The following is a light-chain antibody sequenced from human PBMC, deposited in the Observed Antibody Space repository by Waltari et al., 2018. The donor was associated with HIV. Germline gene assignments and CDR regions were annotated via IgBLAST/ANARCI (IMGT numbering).Light chain of an antibody. CDR1: ISTIGSTT. V-gene: IGLV1-44*01. CDR3: AAWDDSLNAWV. Sequence: QSVLTQPPSASATPGQRVTISCSGSISTIGSTTVNWYQQHPGTAPKLLPYSNNQRPSGVPDRFSGSKSGTTASLAISGLQAEDEADYYCAAWDDSLNAWVFGGGTKLTVL. J-gene: IGLJ3*02. CDR2: SNN.